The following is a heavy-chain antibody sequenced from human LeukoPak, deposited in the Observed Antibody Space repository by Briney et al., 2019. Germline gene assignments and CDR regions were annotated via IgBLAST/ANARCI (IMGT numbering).Heavy chain of an antibody. CDR3: AREREYSWIGSLYFDY. V-gene: IGHV3-21*01. CDR1: GFTFSSYS. J-gene: IGHJ4*02. Sequence: GGSLRLSCAASGFTFSSYSMNWVRQAPEKGLEWVSSISSSSSYIYYADSVKGRVTISRDNAKNSLYLQMNSLRAEDTAVYYCAREREYSWIGSLYFDYWGQGTLVTVSS. CDR2: ISSSSSYI. D-gene: IGHD2-8*02.